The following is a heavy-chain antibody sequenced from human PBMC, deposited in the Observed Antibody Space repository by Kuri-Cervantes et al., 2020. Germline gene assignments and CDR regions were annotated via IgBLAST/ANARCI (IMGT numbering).Heavy chain of an antibody. D-gene: IGHD5-18*01. CDR3: ARDLDTSLIRKGDDF. Sequence: GESLKISCAASGFTFSSYAMSWFRQAPGKGLEWVSSISDASDYVYYADSAKGRFTISRDNAKNSLYLQMNSLRVEDTGVYFCARDLDTSLIRKGDDFWGQGTLVTVSS. CDR1: GFTFSSYA. J-gene: IGHJ4*02. V-gene: IGHV3-21*03. CDR2: ISDASDYV.